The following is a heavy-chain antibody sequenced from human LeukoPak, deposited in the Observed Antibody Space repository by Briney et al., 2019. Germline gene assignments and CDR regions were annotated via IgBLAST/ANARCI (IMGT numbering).Heavy chain of an antibody. CDR1: GVSVSDSY. J-gene: IGHJ4*02. Sequence: PSETLSLTCAVSGVSVSDSYWSWIRQPVEKGLEYIGRFHLTKRSDYNPSLQSRVSMSVDTSKNHFSLRLTSVTAADTAMYYCGRSEIGTSASAIFDSWGQGILVTVSS. CDR2: FHLTKRS. D-gene: IGHD3-10*01. V-gene: IGHV4-4*07. CDR3: GRSEIGTSASAIFDS.